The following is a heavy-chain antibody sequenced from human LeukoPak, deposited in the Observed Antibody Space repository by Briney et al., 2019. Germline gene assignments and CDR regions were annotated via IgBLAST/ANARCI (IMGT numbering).Heavy chain of an antibody. Sequence: GGSLRLSCAASGFTFSNYWMSWVRQAPGKGLEWVAHIKPDGSEKNYVDSAKGRFTLFRDDAKNSVYLQMNSLRVEDTAVYYCARDSGSGGPWGQGTPVTVSS. V-gene: IGHV3-7*01. CDR1: GFTFSNYW. J-gene: IGHJ5*02. D-gene: IGHD6-19*01. CDR2: IKPDGSEK. CDR3: ARDSGSGGP.